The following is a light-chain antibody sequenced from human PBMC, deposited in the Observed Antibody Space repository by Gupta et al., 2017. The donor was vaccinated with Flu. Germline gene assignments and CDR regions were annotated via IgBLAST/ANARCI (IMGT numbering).Light chain of an antibody. Sequence: DIQMTQSPPSLSASVGDRVTITRRASQSISSYLNWYQQKPGKDPKLLIYAAASLQSGVPSRFSGSGSGTDFTLTISSRQPEDFATYYCQQSYSTPPWTFGQGTKVEIK. CDR1: QSISSY. V-gene: IGKV1-39*01. CDR2: AAA. CDR3: QQSYSTPPWT. J-gene: IGKJ1*01.